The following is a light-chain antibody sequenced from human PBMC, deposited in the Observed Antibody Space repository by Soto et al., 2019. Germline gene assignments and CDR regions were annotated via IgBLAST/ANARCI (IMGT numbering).Light chain of an antibody. V-gene: IGKV3-20*01. CDR3: HQFGSSPPAFT. Sequence: ESMLTQSPGTRSLSPGERATLSCRASQSVSTRYLAWYQQKPAQAPRLLIYGASIRATGIPDRFSGSGSGTGFTLTISRLETEDFAVYYCHQFGSSPPAFTFGQGTKLEI. CDR2: GAS. CDR1: QSVSTRY. J-gene: IGKJ2*01.